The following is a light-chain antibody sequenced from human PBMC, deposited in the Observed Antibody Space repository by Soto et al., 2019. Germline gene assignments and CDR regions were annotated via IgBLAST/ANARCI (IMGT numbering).Light chain of an antibody. CDR2: EVN. J-gene: IGLJ1*01. CDR1: SSDVGGYKY. V-gene: IGLV2-8*01. Sequence: QSVLTQPPSASGCPGQSVTISCTGTSSDVGGYKYVSWYQQHPGKAPKLMIFEVNKRPSGVPDRFSGSKSGNTASLTVSGLQAEDEADYYCSSYAGINNLGVFGTGTKVTVL. CDR3: SSYAGINNLGV.